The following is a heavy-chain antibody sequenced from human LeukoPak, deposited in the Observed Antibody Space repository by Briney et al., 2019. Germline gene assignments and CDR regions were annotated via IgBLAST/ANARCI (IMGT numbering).Heavy chain of an antibody. Sequence: SSETLSLTCAVYGGTFSGYYWSWIRQPPGKGLEWIGEINHSGSTNYKSSLKSRVTISLDTSKNQFSLKLSSVTAADTAVYYCARARHGYIYGYRPNELGHFFDYWGQGTLVTVSS. J-gene: IGHJ4*02. CDR3: ARARHGYIYGYRPNELGHFFDY. D-gene: IGHD5-18*01. V-gene: IGHV4-34*01. CDR2: INHSGST. CDR1: GGTFSGYY.